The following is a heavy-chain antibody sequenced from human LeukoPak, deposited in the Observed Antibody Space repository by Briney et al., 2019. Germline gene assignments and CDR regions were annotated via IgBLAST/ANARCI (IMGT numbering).Heavy chain of an antibody. D-gene: IGHD3-22*01. Sequence: ASVTVSCKASGGTFSSYAISWVRQAPGQGLEWMGGIIPIFGTANYAQKFQGRVTITTDESTSTAYMELSSLRSEDTAVYYCARASSAGDSSGYHRYYFDYWGQGTLVTVSS. CDR2: IIPIFGTA. CDR1: GGTFSSYA. CDR3: ARASSAGDSSGYHRYYFDY. J-gene: IGHJ4*02. V-gene: IGHV1-69*05.